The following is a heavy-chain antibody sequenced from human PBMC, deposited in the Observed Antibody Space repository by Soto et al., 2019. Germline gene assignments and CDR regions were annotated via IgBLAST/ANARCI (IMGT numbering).Heavy chain of an antibody. V-gene: IGHV1-24*01. Sequence: ASVKVSCKVSGYTLTELSMHWVRQAPGKGLEWMGGFDPEDGETIYAQKFQGRVTMTEDTSTDTAYMELSSLRSEDTAVYYCATTLGGYCSSTSCYGWFDPWGQGTLVTVSS. J-gene: IGHJ5*02. D-gene: IGHD2-2*01. CDR2: FDPEDGET. CDR3: ATTLGGYCSSTSCYGWFDP. CDR1: GYTLTELS.